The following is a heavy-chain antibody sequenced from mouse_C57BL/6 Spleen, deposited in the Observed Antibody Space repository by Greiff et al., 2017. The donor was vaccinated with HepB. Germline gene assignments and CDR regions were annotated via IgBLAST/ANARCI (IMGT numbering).Heavy chain of an antibody. Sequence: VQLQQSGAELVRPGTSVKMSCKASGYTFTNYWIGWAKQRPGHGLEWIGDIYPGGGDTNSNEKFKGKAKRTVDKSSSTAYMQFSSLTSEYSAIYYYARVTTVGGFAYWGQGTLLTVSA. V-gene: IGHV1-63*01. CDR3: ARVTTVGGFAY. CDR1: GYTFTNYW. D-gene: IGHD1-1*01. J-gene: IGHJ3*01. CDR2: IYPGGGDT.